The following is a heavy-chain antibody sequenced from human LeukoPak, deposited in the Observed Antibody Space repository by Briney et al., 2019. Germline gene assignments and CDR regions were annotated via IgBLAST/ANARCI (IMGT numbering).Heavy chain of an antibody. CDR1: GGSINTYY. Sequence: SETLYLTCTVSGGSINTYYWSWIRQPPGKGLEWLGYIYSDGSTNYNPSLKSPLTISVDTSKNQFSLKLSSVIAADTAVYYCARLLSSGRSDYWGQGTLVTVSS. J-gene: IGHJ4*02. CDR2: IYSDGST. D-gene: IGHD3-22*01. V-gene: IGHV4-59*01. CDR3: ARLLSSGRSDY.